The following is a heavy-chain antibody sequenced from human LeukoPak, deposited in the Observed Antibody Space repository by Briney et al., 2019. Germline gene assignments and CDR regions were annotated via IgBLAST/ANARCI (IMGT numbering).Heavy chain of an antibody. CDR1: GFTVSSNY. CDR3: ARDRLGYCSGGSCYSVSA. CDR2: IYSGGST. V-gene: IGHV3-66*01. J-gene: IGHJ5*02. Sequence: GGSLTLSCAASGFTVSSNYMSWVRQAPGKGLEWVSVIYSGGSTYYADSVKGRFTISRDNSKNTLYLQMNSLRAEDTAVYYCARDRLGYCSGGSCYSVSAWGQGTLVTVSS. D-gene: IGHD2-15*01.